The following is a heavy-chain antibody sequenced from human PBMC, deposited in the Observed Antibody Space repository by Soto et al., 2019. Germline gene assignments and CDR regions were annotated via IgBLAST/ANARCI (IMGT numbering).Heavy chain of an antibody. CDR2: IYYSGST. CDR3: ARIVVPAAPFDY. D-gene: IGHD2-2*01. V-gene: IGHV4-31*03. CDR1: GGSISSGGYY. Sequence: SETLSLTCTVSGGSISSGGYYWSWIRQPPGKGLEWIGYIYYSGSTYYNPSLKSRVTISVDTSKNQFSLKLSSVTAADTAVYYCARIVVPAAPFDYWGQGTLVTVSS. J-gene: IGHJ4*02.